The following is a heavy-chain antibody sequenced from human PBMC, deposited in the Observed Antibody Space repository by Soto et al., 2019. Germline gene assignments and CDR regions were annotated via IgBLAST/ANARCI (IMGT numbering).Heavy chain of an antibody. Sequence: GGSLRLSCAASGFTFRNYPTNWVRQAPDKGLQWVAVISYDGSNRDYADSVRGRLTISRDNSKNTLYLQMNSLRPEDTAVYYCAQLLGGSYAFEIWGQGTMVTVSS. J-gene: IGHJ3*02. CDR2: ISYDGSNR. CDR1: GFTFRNYP. V-gene: IGHV3-30-3*01. CDR3: AQLLGGSYAFEI. D-gene: IGHD1-26*01.